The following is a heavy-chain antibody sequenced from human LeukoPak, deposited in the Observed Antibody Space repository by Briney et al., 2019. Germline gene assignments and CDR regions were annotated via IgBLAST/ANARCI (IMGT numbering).Heavy chain of an antibody. D-gene: IGHD5-12*01. V-gene: IGHV1-69*13. CDR2: IIPIFGTA. Sequence: SVQVSCQACGGTISCYAIGWVGQATGPGIEWMGGIIPIFGTANYAQKFQGRVTITADESTSTAYMELSSLRSEDTAVYYCARSSYDDVYYYYYMDVWGKGTTVTISS. J-gene: IGHJ6*03. CDR1: GGTISCYA. CDR3: ARSSYDDVYYYYYMDV.